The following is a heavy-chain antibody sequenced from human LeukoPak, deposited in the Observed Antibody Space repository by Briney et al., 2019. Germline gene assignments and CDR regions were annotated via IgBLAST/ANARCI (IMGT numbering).Heavy chain of an antibody. CDR2: ISAYNGNT. CDR1: GYTFTSYG. CDR3: AREGGDNWNYGWFDP. V-gene: IGHV1-18*01. D-gene: IGHD1-7*01. Sequence: GASVKVSCKASGYTFTSYGISWVRQAPGQGLEWMGWISAYNGNTNNAQKLQGRVTMTTDTSTSTAYMELRSLRSDDTAVYYCAREGGDNWNYGWFDPWGQGTLVTVSS. J-gene: IGHJ5*02.